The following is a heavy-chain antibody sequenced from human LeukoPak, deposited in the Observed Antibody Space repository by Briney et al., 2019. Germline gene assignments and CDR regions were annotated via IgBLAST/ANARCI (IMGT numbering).Heavy chain of an antibody. Sequence: PSGTLSLTCAVSGASIITSSWWSWVRQPPGKGLEWIGEIYHIGSTNYNPSLKSRVSISIHKSKNQFSLKLSSVTAADTAVYYCAGARRGATRYFDYWGQGTLVTVSS. CDR1: GASIITSSW. D-gene: IGHD1-26*01. CDR2: IYHIGST. CDR3: AGARRGATRYFDY. V-gene: IGHV4-4*02. J-gene: IGHJ4*02.